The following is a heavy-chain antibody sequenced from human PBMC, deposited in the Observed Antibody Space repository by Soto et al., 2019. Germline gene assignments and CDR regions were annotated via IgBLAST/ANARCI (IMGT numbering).Heavy chain of an antibody. Sequence: PGGSLRLSCAASGFTVSSNYMSWVRQAPGKGLEWVSVIYSGGSTYYADSVKGRFTISRDNSKNTLYLQMNSLRAEDTAVYYCAGTRRYYYDSSGYPPYGMDVWGQGTTVTVSS. J-gene: IGHJ6*02. V-gene: IGHV3-53*01. CDR2: IYSGGST. CDR1: GFTVSSNY. CDR3: AGTRRYYYDSSGYPPYGMDV. D-gene: IGHD3-22*01.